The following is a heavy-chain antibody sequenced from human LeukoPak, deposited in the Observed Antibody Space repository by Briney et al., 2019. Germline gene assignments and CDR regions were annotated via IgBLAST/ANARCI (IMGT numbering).Heavy chain of an antibody. Sequence: GGSLRLSCAASGFTFSSYAMHWVRQAPGKGLEYVSAISSNGGSTYYANSVKGRFTISRDNSKNTLYLQMGSLRAEDMAVYYCARDLSEYSSSSQGYWGQGTTVTVSS. V-gene: IGHV3-64*01. CDR1: GFTFSSYA. D-gene: IGHD6-6*01. J-gene: IGHJ6*02. CDR3: ARDLSEYSSSSQGY. CDR2: ISSNGGST.